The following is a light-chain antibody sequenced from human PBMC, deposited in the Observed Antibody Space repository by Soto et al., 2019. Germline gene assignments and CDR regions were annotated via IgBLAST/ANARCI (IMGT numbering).Light chain of an antibody. J-gene: IGLJ1*01. CDR3: CSHAGSLGV. CDR2: DVS. CDR1: SSDVGGYNY. Sequence: QSALTQPRSVSGSPGQSVTISCTGTSSDVGGYNYVSWYQQHPGKAPKLMIYDVSKRPSGVPDRFSGSKSGNTASLTISGLQAEDEADYYCCSHAGSLGVFGTGTRSPS. V-gene: IGLV2-11*01.